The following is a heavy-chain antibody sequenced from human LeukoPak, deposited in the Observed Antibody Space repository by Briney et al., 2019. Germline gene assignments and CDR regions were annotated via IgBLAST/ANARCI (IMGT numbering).Heavy chain of an antibody. CDR3: AKVVGIAAAGTPYYYYYGMDV. CDR2: ISGSGGST. D-gene: IGHD6-13*01. J-gene: IGHJ6*04. Sequence: GGSLRLSCAASGFTFSSYAMSWVRQAPRKGLEWVSAISGSGGSTYYADSVKGRFTISRDNSKNTLYLQRNSLRAEDTAVYYCAKVVGIAAAGTPYYYYYGMDVWGKGTTVAVSS. V-gene: IGHV3-23*01. CDR1: GFTFSSYA.